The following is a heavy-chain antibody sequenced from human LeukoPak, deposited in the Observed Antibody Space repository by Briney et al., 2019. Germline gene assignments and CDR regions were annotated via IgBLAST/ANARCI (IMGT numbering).Heavy chain of an antibody. D-gene: IGHD5-18*01. J-gene: IGHJ4*02. CDR1: GFALRRYA. CDR2: ILSSGSVT. V-gene: IGHV3-23*01. CDR3: AKNAGYSYGLYYFDY. Sequence: GGSLRLSCAASGFALRRYALSWVRHAPGKGLESVASILSSGSVTYYADSAKGRFTISRDNSKNTVYLQMDSLRGEDSAVYYCAKNAGYSYGLYYFDYWGQGTLVTVSS.